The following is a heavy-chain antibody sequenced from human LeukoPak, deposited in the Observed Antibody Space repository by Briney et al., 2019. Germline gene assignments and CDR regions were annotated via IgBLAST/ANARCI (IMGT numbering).Heavy chain of an antibody. Sequence: PGGSLRLSCAASGFTFSNYAMSWVRQAPGKGLEWVSAISGSGGNTYYADSVKGRFSISRDNSKNTLYLQMNSLRAEDTAVYYCARDLSGMDVWGQGTTVTVSS. V-gene: IGHV3-23*01. CDR1: GFTFSNYA. CDR2: ISGSGGNT. CDR3: ARDLSGMDV. J-gene: IGHJ6*02.